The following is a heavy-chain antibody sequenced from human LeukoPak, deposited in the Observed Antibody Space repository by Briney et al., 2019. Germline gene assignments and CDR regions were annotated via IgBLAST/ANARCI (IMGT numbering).Heavy chain of an antibody. CDR2: ISGSGGST. D-gene: IGHD1-26*01. Sequence: GGSLRLSCAASGFTFSSYAMSWVRQAPGKGLEWVSAISGSGGSTYYADSVKGRFTISRDNSKNTLYLQMNSLRAEDTAVYYCAKNGGYYGGSYHLDYWGQGTLVTVSS. J-gene: IGHJ4*02. V-gene: IGHV3-23*01. CDR3: AKNGGYYGGSYHLDY. CDR1: GFTFSSYA.